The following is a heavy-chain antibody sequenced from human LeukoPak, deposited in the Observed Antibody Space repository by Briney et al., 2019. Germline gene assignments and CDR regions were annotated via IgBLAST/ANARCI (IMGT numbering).Heavy chain of an antibody. D-gene: IGHD5-18*01. CDR3: ARGYLKGSFDI. Sequence: GGSLRLSCIASGVTFDNYGMSWVRQVPGKGLEWVSGITRNGGTTDYADSVKGRFTISRDNAKNSLYLQMSSLRAEDTALYHCARGYLKGSFDIWGQGTMVTVSS. J-gene: IGHJ3*02. V-gene: IGHV3-20*01. CDR2: ITRNGGTT. CDR1: GVTFDNYG.